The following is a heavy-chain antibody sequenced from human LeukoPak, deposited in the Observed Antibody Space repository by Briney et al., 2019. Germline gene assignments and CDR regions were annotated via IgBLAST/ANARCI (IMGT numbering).Heavy chain of an antibody. D-gene: IGHD2-21*02. CDR2: IYYSGST. V-gene: IGHV4-39*07. Sequence: PSETLSLTCTASGGSISSSSYYWGWIRQPPGKGLEWIGSIYYSGSTNYNPSLKSRVTISVDTSKNQFSLKLSSVTAADTAVYYCARLSVGGTAIFYNNYYRDVGGKGTTVTFSS. CDR3: ARLSVGGTAIFYNNYYRDV. CDR1: GGSISSSSYY. J-gene: IGHJ6*03.